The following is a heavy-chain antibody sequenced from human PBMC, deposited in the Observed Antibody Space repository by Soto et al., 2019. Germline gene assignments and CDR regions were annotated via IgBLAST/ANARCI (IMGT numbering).Heavy chain of an antibody. D-gene: IGHD4-17*01. V-gene: IGHV4-39*01. CDR1: GASISESSHY. J-gene: IGHJ4*02. CDR3: ARHLGNYGEWAFDF. CDR2: IYYTGRT. Sequence: QLLLQESGPGLVKPSETLSLTCAVSGASISESSHYWAWIRQPPGKGLEWIASIYYTGRTYYNPPLRSRPTISIDTSRDQFSLNLSSVTAADMAVYYCARHLGNYGEWAFDFWGQGTLVPVSS.